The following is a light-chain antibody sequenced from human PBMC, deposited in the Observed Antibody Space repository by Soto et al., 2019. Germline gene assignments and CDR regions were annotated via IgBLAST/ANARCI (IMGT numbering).Light chain of an antibody. CDR1: SFNIGAGYD. CDR3: QSFDSNLSGSF. Sequence: QSVLTQPPSVSGAPGQRVTISCTGSSFNIGAGYDVHWYQQLPGTAPKPLIYGNSNRPSGVPDRFSGSKSGTSASLAITGLQAEDEADYYCQSFDSNLSGSFFGTGTKVTVL. J-gene: IGLJ1*01. CDR2: GNS. V-gene: IGLV1-40*01.